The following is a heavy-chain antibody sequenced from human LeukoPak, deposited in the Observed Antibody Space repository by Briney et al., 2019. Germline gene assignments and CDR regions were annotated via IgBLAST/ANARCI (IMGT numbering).Heavy chain of an antibody. J-gene: IGHJ4*02. CDR2: IYSGGST. CDR1: GFTVSSNY. V-gene: IGHV3-53*01. Sequence: PGGSLRLSCAVSGFTVSSNYMSWVRQAPGQGLEWVSLIYSGGSTYYADSVKGRFTISRDNSKNTLYLQMNSLRAEDTAVYYCARRGYDYGSPFDYWGQGTLVTVSS. CDR3: ARRGYDYGSPFDY. D-gene: IGHD5-18*01.